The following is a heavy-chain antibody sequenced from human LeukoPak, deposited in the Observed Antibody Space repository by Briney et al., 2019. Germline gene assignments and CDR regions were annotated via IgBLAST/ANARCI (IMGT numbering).Heavy chain of an antibody. D-gene: IGHD4-23*01. Sequence: GALRLSCAASGFTFSSYAMSWGRQAPGKGLEWVSTISGSGGSTYYADSVKGRFTISRDNSKNTLYLQMNSLRAEDTAVYYCARNTVARGSYYYYGMDVWGQGTTVTVSS. J-gene: IGHJ6*02. CDR3: ARNTVARGSYYYYGMDV. CDR1: GFTFSSYA. CDR2: ISGSGGST. V-gene: IGHV3-23*01.